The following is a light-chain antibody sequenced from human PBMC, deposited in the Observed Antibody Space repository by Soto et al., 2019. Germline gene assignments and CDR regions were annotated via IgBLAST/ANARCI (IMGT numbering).Light chain of an antibody. Sequence: DIVMTQSPLSLPVTPGEAASISCRSSQSVLNSDGYNRMDWYLQKPGRSPQLLIYLGSNRASGVPERFSGSGSGTDFTLTISREEAEDVGVYYCMQARQTPWTFGQGTKVEIK. CDR1: QSVLNSDGYNR. CDR2: LGS. J-gene: IGKJ1*01. CDR3: MQARQTPWT. V-gene: IGKV2-28*01.